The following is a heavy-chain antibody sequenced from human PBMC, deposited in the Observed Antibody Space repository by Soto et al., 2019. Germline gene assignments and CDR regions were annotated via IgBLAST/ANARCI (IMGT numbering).Heavy chain of an antibody. D-gene: IGHD2-2*01. V-gene: IGHV1-8*02. CDR2: VNPDSGHT. CDR3: ARSAPFGNAALEYLCYMDV. Sequence: QVQLVQSGAEVKKPGASVKVSCKASGYIFTSYNINWVRQAAGHGLEWMGWVNPDSGHTVYAQKFQGRVTMTRDTSRGTAHMELHSLTPEDTAVYYCARSAPFGNAALEYLCYMDVWGKGAAVTVSS. J-gene: IGHJ6*03. CDR1: GYIFTSYN.